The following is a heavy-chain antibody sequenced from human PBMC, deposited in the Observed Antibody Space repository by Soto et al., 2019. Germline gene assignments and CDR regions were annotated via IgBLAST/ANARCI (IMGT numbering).Heavy chain of an antibody. D-gene: IGHD3-22*01. CDR3: ARAYYDSSGYYYYHY. J-gene: IGHJ4*02. V-gene: IGHV3-30-3*01. CDR1: GFTFSSYA. Sequence: GGSLRLSCAASGFTFSSYAMHWVRQAPGKGLEWVAVISYDGSNKYYADSVKGRFTISRDNSKNTLYLQMNSLRAEDTAVYYCARAYYDSSGYYYYHYWGQGTLVTVSS. CDR2: ISYDGSNK.